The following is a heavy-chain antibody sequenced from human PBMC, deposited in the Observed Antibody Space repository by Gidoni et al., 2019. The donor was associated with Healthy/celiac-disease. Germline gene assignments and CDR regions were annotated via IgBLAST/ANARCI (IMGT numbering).Heavy chain of an antibody. J-gene: IGHJ3*02. CDR1: GGSISSSSYY. D-gene: IGHD6-13*01. CDR2: IYYSGST. Sequence: QLQLQESGPGLVKPSETLSLTCTVSGGSISSSSYYWGWIRQPPGKGLEWIGSIYYSGSTYYNPSLKSRVTISVDTSKNQFSLKLSSVTAADTAVYYCARGFSGAAGYLFDAFDIWGQGTMVTVSS. CDR3: ARGFSGAAGYLFDAFDI. V-gene: IGHV4-39*07.